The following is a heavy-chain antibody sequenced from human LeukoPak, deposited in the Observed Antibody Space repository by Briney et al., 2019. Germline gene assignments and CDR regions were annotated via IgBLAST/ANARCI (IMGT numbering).Heavy chain of an antibody. CDR3: AGGTPEQWLRGLQYYFDY. V-gene: IGHV1-69*13. D-gene: IGHD6-19*01. J-gene: IGHJ4*02. CDR1: GGTFSSYA. Sequence: GASVKVSCKASGGTFSSYAISWVRQAPGQGLEWMGGIIPIFGTANYAQKFQGRVTITADESTSTAYMELSSLRSEDTAVYYCAGGTPEQWLRGLQYYFDYWGQGTLVTVSS. CDR2: IIPIFGTA.